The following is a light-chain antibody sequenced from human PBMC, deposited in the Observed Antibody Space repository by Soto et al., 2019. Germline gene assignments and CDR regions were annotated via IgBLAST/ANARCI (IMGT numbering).Light chain of an antibody. J-gene: IGKJ2*01. CDR3: QQYGSSPYT. CDR2: GAS. CDR1: QSVRNSY. V-gene: IGKV3-20*01. Sequence: EILLTQSPGTLSLSPGERATLSCRASQSVRNSYLAWYQQKPGQAPRLLIYGASGRATGIPDRFSGSGSGTDFTLTISRLEPEDFAVNYCQQYGSSPYTFGPGTKLEI.